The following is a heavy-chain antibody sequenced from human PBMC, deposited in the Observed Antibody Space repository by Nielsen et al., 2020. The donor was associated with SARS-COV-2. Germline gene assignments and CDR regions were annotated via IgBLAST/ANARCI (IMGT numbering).Heavy chain of an antibody. CDR3: AREEVTYYYDSPSYYYYGMDV. D-gene: IGHD3-22*01. V-gene: IGHV4-4*02. Sequence: GSLRLSCAVSGGSISSSNWWSWVRQPPGKGLEWIGEIYHNGSTNYNPSLKSRVTISVDKSKNQFSLKLSSVTAADTAVYYCAREEVTYYYDSPSYYYYGMDVWGQGTTVTVSS. J-gene: IGHJ6*02. CDR1: GGSISSSNW. CDR2: IYHNGST.